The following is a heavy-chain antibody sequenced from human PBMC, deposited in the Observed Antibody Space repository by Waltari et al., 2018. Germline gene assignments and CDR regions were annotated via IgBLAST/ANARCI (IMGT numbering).Heavy chain of an antibody. CDR1: GGSFSGYY. CDR2: INHSGST. D-gene: IGHD2-15*01. CDR3: ARASLLGYCSGGSCYSNDY. Sequence: QVQLQQWGAGLLKPSETLSLTCAVYGGSFSGYYWRWIRQTPGKGLEWIGEINHSGSTNYNPSLKSRVTISVDTSKNQFSLKLSSVTAADTAVYYCARASLLGYCSGGSCYSNDYWGQGTLVTVSS. V-gene: IGHV4-34*01. J-gene: IGHJ4*02.